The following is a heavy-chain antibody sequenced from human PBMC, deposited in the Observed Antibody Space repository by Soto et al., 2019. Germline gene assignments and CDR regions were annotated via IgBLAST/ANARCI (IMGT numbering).Heavy chain of an antibody. CDR1: GFTFSSYG. V-gene: IGHV3-30*03. CDR3: ARGRQSIVVVPAALVPFDY. D-gene: IGHD2-2*01. CDR2: ISYDGSNK. J-gene: IGHJ4*02. Sequence: AGGSLRLSCAASGFTFSSYGMHWVRQAPGKGLEWVAVISYDGSNKYYADSVKGRFTISRDNSKNTLYLQMNSLRAEDTAVYYCARGRQSIVVVPAALVPFDYWGQGTLVTVSS.